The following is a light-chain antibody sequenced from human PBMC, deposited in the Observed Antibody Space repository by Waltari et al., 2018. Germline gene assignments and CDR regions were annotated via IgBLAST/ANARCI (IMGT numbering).Light chain of an antibody. CDR1: SSDVGNYNL. V-gene: IGLV2-23*02. J-gene: IGLJ3*02. Sequence: QSALTQPASVSGSPGQSITISCTGTSSDVGNYNLVSWYQQHPGKAPKLMIYEVATRPSGVSNRFSGSKSGNTASQTISGLQAEDEADYYCCSYAASSTWVFGGGTKLTVL. CDR2: EVA. CDR3: CSYAASSTWV.